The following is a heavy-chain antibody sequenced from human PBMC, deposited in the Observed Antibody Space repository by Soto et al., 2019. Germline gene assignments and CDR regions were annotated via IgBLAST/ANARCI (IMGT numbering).Heavy chain of an antibody. V-gene: IGHV4-61*01. CDR1: GGSVSSGSYY. D-gene: IGHD1-20*01. Sequence: QVQLQESGPGLVKPSETLSLTCTVSGGSVSSGSYYWSWIRQPPGKGLEWIGYIYYSGSTNYNPSLKSRVTISVDTSKNQFSLKLSSVTAADTAVYYCARITGTTDYWGQGTLVTVSS. CDR2: IYYSGST. J-gene: IGHJ4*02. CDR3: ARITGTTDY.